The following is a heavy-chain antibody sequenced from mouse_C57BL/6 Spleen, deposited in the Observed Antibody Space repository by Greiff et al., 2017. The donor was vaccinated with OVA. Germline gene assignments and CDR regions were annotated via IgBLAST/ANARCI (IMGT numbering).Heavy chain of an antibody. Sequence: QVQLQQPGTELVKPGASVKLSCKASGYTFTSYWMHWVKQRPGQGLEWIGNINPSNGGTNYNEKFKSKATLTVDKSSSTAYMLLSSLTSEDSAVYYCAREDDYDGDYYAMDYWGQGTSVTVSS. V-gene: IGHV1-53*01. CDR1: GYTFTSYW. D-gene: IGHD2-4*01. CDR3: AREDDYDGDYYAMDY. J-gene: IGHJ4*01. CDR2: INPSNGGT.